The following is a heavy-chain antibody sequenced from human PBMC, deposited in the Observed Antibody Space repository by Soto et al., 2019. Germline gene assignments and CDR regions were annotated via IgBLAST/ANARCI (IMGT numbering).Heavy chain of an antibody. CDR3: AKEGGGSYYGLDYFDY. J-gene: IGHJ4*02. CDR1: GFTFSSYA. Sequence: PGGSLRLSCAASGFTFSSYAMHWVRQAPGKGLEWVAVISYDGSNKYYADSVKGRFTISRDNSKNTLYLQMNSLRAEDTAVYYCAKEGGGSYYGLDYFDYWGQGTLVTVSS. CDR2: ISYDGSNK. D-gene: IGHD1-26*01. V-gene: IGHV3-30-3*01.